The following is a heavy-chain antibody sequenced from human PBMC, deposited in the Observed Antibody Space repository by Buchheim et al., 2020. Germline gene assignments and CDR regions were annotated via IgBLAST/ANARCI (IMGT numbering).Heavy chain of an antibody. CDR1: GGTFSSYA. V-gene: IGHV1-69*01. Sequence: QVQLVQSGAEVKKPGSSVKVSCKASGGTFSSYAISWVRQAPGQGLEWMGGIIPIFGTANYAQKFQGRVTITADESTSTAYMELSSLRSEDTAVYYCASYLGYCSGGSCYSVSDYYGMDVWGQGTT. CDR3: ASYLGYCSGGSCYSVSDYYGMDV. CDR2: IIPIFGTA. D-gene: IGHD2-15*01. J-gene: IGHJ6*02.